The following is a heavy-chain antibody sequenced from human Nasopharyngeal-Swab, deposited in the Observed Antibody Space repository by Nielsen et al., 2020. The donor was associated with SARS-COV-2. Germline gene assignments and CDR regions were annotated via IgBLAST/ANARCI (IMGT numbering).Heavy chain of an antibody. D-gene: IGHD3-22*01. CDR3: ASTVITTGGADY. CDR2: IYPGDSDT. Sequence: ESLKISCEGSGYIFNSYWIGWVRQMPGKGLEWMGIIYPGDSDTRYSPSFQGQVTISADKSISTAYLQWSSLKASDTAMYYCASTVITTGGADYWGQGTLVTVSS. J-gene: IGHJ4*02. CDR1: GYIFNSYW. V-gene: IGHV5-51*01.